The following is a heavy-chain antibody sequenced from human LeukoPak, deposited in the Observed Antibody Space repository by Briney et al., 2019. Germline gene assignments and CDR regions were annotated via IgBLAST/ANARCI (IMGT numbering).Heavy chain of an antibody. J-gene: IGHJ5*02. CDR2: INPNSGGT. CDR3: ARGWQQWLDNNWFDP. V-gene: IGHV1-2*02. D-gene: IGHD6-19*01. Sequence: ASVKVSCKASGYTFTGYYMHWVRQAPGQGLEWMGWINPNSGGTKYAQKFQGRVTMTRDTPISTAYMDLSRLTSDDTAVYYCARGWQQWLDNNWFDPWGQGTLVTVSS. CDR1: GYTFTGYY.